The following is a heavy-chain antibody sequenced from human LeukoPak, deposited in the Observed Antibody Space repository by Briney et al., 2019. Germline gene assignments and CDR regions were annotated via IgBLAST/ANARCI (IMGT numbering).Heavy chain of an antibody. J-gene: IGHJ4*02. D-gene: IGHD2-21*01. Sequence: QPGGSLRLSCAASGFTFSRDAMAWVRQAPGKGLEWVAGIGSDDNTHYAESVRGRFTISRDISKNTVSLQMSSLRAEDTAVYYCAKDILRWSFDSWGQGILVTVSS. CDR2: IGSDDNT. CDR3: AKDILRWSFDS. V-gene: IGHV3-23*01. CDR1: GFTFSRDA.